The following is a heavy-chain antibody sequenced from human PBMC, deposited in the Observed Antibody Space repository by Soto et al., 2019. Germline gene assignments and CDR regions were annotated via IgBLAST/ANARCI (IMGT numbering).Heavy chain of an antibody. Sequence: GSLRLSCAASGFTFSGSAMHWVRQASGKGLEWVGRIRSKANSYATAYAASVKGRFTISRDDSKNTAYLQMNSLKTEDTAVYYCISLVSIAAAGTQNLVDTDYWGQGTLVTVSS. D-gene: IGHD6-13*01. V-gene: IGHV3-73*01. J-gene: IGHJ4*02. CDR3: ISLVSIAAAGTQNLVDTDY. CDR1: GFTFSGSA. CDR2: IRSKANSYAT.